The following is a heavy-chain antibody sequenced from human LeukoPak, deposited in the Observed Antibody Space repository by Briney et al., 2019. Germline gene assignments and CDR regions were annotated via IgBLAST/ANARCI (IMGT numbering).Heavy chain of an antibody. V-gene: IGHV3-23*01. CDR2: ISGSGGST. CDR3: ATTYYDILTGQSVY. CDR1: GFTFSSYG. Sequence: GGTLRLSCAASGFTFSSYGMSWVRQAPGKGLEGVSAISGSGGSTYYADSVKGRFTISRDNSKNTLYLQMNSLRAEDTAVYYCATTYYDILTGQSVYWGQGTLVTVSS. D-gene: IGHD3-9*01. J-gene: IGHJ4*02.